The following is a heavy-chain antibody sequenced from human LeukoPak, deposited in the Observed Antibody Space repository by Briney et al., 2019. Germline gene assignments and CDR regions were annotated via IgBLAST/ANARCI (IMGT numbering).Heavy chain of an antibody. CDR1: GFTFDDCG. Sequence: PGGSLRLSCAVSGFTFDDCGKSWVRQAPGKGLEWVSGTNWNGCSTGYADSVKGRFTIFRDNAKNSLYLQMNSLRAEDTALYYCARGLQAFDIWGQGTMVTVSS. CDR3: ARGLQAFDI. J-gene: IGHJ3*02. V-gene: IGHV3-20*04. CDR2: TNWNGCST. D-gene: IGHD2-15*01.